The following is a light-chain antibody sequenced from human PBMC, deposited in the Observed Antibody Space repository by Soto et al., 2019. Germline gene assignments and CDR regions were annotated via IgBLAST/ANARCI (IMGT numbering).Light chain of an antibody. CDR2: DAS. Sequence: VHMTQSPSTLSGSVGDRVTITCRASQTIRSWLAWYQQKPGKAPKLLIYDASNLETGVPSRFSGSGSGTDFTFTISSLQPEDIATYYCQQYDNLLLTFGGGTKVDIK. CDR3: QQYDNLLLT. J-gene: IGKJ4*01. CDR1: QTIRSW. V-gene: IGKV1-33*01.